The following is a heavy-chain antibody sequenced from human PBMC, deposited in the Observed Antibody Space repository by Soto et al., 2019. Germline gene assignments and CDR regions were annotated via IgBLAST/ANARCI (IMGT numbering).Heavy chain of an antibody. CDR2: ISAYNGNI. CDR1: GYTFTNYG. J-gene: IGHJ6*02. Sequence: QVQLVQSGAEVKKPGASVKVSCKASGYTFTNYGISWVRQAPGQGLEWMGWISAYNGNINYAQKLQGRVTMTTDTSTITAYMELMSLRSDDTSMYSCASSYCGGNCYSNFPLDDYYYGMDVWGQGTTVTVSS. D-gene: IGHD2-21*02. V-gene: IGHV1-18*01. CDR3: ASSYCGGNCYSNFPLDDYYYGMDV.